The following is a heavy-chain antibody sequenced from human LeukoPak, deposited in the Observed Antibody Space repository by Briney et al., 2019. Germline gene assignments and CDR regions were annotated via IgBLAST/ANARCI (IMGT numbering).Heavy chain of an antibody. Sequence: SGPTLVNPTQTLTLTCTFSGFSLSTRGMCVSCIRQPPGQALEWLARVDWDDDKYYSTSLKTRLTISKDTSKNQVVLTMTNMDPVDTATYYCARMITLSNGRYSSKTLDYWGQGTLVTVSS. V-gene: IGHV2-70*11. CDR3: ARMITLSNGRYSSKTLDY. CDR2: VDWDDDK. D-gene: IGHD1-26*01. CDR1: GFSLSTRGMC. J-gene: IGHJ4*02.